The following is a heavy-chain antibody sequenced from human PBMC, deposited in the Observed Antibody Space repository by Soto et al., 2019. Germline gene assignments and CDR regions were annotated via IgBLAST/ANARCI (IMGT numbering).Heavy chain of an antibody. CDR1: GYTFTSYA. V-gene: IGHV1-3*01. Sequence: GASVKVSCKASGYTFTSYAMHWVRQAPGQRLEWMGWINAGNGNTKYSQKFQGRVTITRDTSASTAYMELSSLKASDTAMYYCARLILWFGELITTLGMDVWGQGNTVTVS. CDR2: INAGNGNT. CDR3: ARLILWFGELITTLGMDV. J-gene: IGHJ6*02. D-gene: IGHD3-10*01.